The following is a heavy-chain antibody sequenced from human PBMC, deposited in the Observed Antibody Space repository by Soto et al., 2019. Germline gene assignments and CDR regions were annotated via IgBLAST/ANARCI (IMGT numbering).Heavy chain of an antibody. CDR3: ARRQISPPARGAASARGGMDV. CDR1: GFKFNNYG. Sequence: QVQLVESGGGVVQPGRYLRLSCAASGFKFNNYGMHWVRQAPGKGLEWVAVIWDDGNGYYYANSVKGRFTISRDNSKNTLYLQMSTVRAEDTAAYYCARRQISPPARGAASARGGMDVWGPGTTVTVSS. V-gene: IGHV3-33*01. D-gene: IGHD6-13*01. J-gene: IGHJ6*01. CDR2: IWDDGNGY.